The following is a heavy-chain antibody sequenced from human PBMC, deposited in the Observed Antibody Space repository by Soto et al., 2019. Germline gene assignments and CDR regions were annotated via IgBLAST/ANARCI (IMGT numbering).Heavy chain of an antibody. D-gene: IGHD3-16*01. CDR3: AKDLGLGDKPDY. CDR1: GFTFSSYG. Sequence: GGSLRLSCAASGFTFSSYGMHWVRQAPGKGLEWVAVISYDGSNKYYADSVKGRFTISRDNSKNTLYLQMNSLRAEDTAVYYCAKDLGLGDKPDYWGQGTLVTVYS. CDR2: ISYDGSNK. J-gene: IGHJ4*02. V-gene: IGHV3-30*18.